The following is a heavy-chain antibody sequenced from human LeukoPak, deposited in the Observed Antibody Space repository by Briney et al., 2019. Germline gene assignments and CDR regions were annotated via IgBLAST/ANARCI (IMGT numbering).Heavy chain of an antibody. Sequence: SETLSLTCTVSGDSISSSSFFWGWIRQPPGKGLEWIGAVYSENTYYNPSLKSRVTISVDTSKNQFSLKLSSVTAADTAVYYCARVVVVITYWFDPWGQGTLVTVSS. D-gene: IGHD3-22*01. CDR3: ARVVVVITYWFDP. CDR2: VYSENT. CDR1: GDSISSSSFF. J-gene: IGHJ5*02. V-gene: IGHV4-39*07.